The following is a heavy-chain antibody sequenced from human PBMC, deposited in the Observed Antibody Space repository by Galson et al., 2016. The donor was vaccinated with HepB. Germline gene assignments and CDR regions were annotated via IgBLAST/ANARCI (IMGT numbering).Heavy chain of an antibody. CDR2: IKSTTDGGTT. V-gene: IGHV3-15*01. D-gene: IGHD1-1*01. Sequence: SLRLSCAASGFTFSNAWMTWVRQAPGKGLEWVGRIKSTTDGGTTDYAAPVEGRFTISRDDSRKTLYLRMNSLRTEDTAIHYCTTDRGNDWKFGLAVDWGQGTQVTVSS. CDR1: GFTFSNAW. J-gene: IGHJ4*02. CDR3: TTDRGNDWKFGLAVD.